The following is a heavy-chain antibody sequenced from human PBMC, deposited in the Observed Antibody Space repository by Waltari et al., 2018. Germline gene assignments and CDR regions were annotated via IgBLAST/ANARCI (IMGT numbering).Heavy chain of an antibody. CDR3: ARAGYCSSTSCYLVYMDV. V-gene: IGHV3-7*01. J-gene: IGHJ6*03. Sequence: EVQLVESGGGLVQPGGSLRLSCAASGFTFSSYWMSWVRQAPGKGLEWVANIKQDGSEKYYVDSVKGRFTISRDNAKNSLYLQMNSLRAEDTAVYYCARAGYCSSTSCYLVYMDVWGEGTTVTISS. CDR1: GFTFSSYW. CDR2: IKQDGSEK. D-gene: IGHD2-2*01.